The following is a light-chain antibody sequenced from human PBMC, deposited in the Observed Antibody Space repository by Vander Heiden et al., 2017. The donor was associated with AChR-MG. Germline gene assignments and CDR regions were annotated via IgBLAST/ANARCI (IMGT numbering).Light chain of an antibody. J-gene: IGKJ1*01. CDR2: GAF. Sequence: EIVLTQSPGPLSLSPGERATLSCRASQSVSSIYLAWYQQKPGQAPRLLIYGAFRRATGIPARFSGSGSRTDFTLTISRLESEDFAVYYCQQYGSSWWTFGQGTKVEIK. CDR3: QQYGSSWWT. V-gene: IGKV3-20*01. CDR1: QSVSSIY.